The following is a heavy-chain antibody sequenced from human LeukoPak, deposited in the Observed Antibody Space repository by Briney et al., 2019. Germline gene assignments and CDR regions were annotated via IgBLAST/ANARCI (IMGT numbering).Heavy chain of an antibody. V-gene: IGHV4-59*01. J-gene: IGHJ5*02. D-gene: IGHD3-3*01. CDR2: IFYSGST. CDR1: GGSISDYY. Sequence: SETLSLTCTVSGGSISDYYWSWIRQPPGKGLEWIGQIFYSGSTNYNPSLKSRVTISVDTSKNQFSLNLSSVTTADTAVYYCARGMDLTMFWSGYWFDPWGQGTLVIVSS. CDR3: ARGMDLTMFWSGYWFDP.